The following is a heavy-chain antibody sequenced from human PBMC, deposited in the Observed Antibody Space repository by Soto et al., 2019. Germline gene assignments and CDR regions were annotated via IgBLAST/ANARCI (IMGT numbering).Heavy chain of an antibody. CDR1: GYTFTNYG. V-gene: IGHV1-18*01. CDR3: ARDFPFPLATPNSWYDL. Sequence: ASVKVSCKASGYTFTNYGITWVRQAPGQGLEWMGWISAYNGKTNYAQKLQGRVTMTTDTSTSTAYMELRSLRSDDTAVYYCARDFPFPLATPNSWYDLWGQGTLVTVSS. CDR2: ISAYNGKT. D-gene: IGHD2-15*01. J-gene: IGHJ5*02.